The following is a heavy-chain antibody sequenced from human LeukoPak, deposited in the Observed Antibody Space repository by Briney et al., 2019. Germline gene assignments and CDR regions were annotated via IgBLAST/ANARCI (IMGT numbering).Heavy chain of an antibody. Sequence: SETLSLTCTVSGGSLSSGGYYWSWIRQHPGKGLEWIGYIYYSGSTYYNPSLKSRVTISVDTSKNQFSPKLSSVTAADTAVYYCARGRGYTYFDYWGQGTLVTVSS. V-gene: IGHV4-31*03. J-gene: IGHJ4*02. CDR1: GGSLSSGGYY. CDR3: ARGRGYTYFDY. D-gene: IGHD5-18*01. CDR2: IYYSGST.